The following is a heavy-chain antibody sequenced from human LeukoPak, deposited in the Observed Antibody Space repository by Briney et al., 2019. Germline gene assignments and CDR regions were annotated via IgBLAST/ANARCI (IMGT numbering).Heavy chain of an antibody. CDR2: IYYSGST. CDR1: GGSISSSRYY. D-gene: IGHD6-13*01. CDR3: ARRGAWSSSWYAGPFPARFDY. V-gene: IGHV4-39*01. J-gene: IGHJ4*02. Sequence: SETLSLTCTVSGGSISSSRYYWGWIRQPPGKGLEWIGSIYYSGSTYYNPSLKSRVTISVDTSKNQFSLKLSSVTAADTAVYYCARRGAWSSSWYAGPFPARFDYWGQGTLVTVSS.